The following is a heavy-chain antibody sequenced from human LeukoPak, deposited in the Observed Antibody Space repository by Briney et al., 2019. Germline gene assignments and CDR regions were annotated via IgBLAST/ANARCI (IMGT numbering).Heavy chain of an antibody. CDR1: GDSISSYY. Sequence: KPSETLSLTCTVPGDSISSYYWSWVRQPAGKGLEWIGRGYVTGSTNLNPALQSRVTMSVDTSKNQFSLKLTSVTAADTAVYYCARDRQWLVDHWGQGTLVTVSS. CDR2: GYVTGST. J-gene: IGHJ5*02. D-gene: IGHD6-19*01. V-gene: IGHV4-4*07. CDR3: ARDRQWLVDH.